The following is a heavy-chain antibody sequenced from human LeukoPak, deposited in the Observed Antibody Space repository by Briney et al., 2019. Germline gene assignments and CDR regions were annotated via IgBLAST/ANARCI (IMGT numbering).Heavy chain of an antibody. Sequence: SETLSLTCTVSGDSISSYYWGWIRQPPGKGLEWIGYIYYSGTSNYNPSLKSRVTISIDTSKNQFSLRLTSVTAADTAVYYCARHSDSSSWYSWFDPWGQGTLVTVSS. CDR1: GDSISSYY. D-gene: IGHD6-13*01. CDR2: IYYSGTS. J-gene: IGHJ5*02. CDR3: ARHSDSSSWYSWFDP. V-gene: IGHV4-59*08.